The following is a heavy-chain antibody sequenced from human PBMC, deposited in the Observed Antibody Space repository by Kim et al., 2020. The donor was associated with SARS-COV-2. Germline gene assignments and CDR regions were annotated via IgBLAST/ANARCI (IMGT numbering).Heavy chain of an antibody. CDR3: AREGDSSSWYQYYYYYYGMDV. Sequence: ASVKVSCKASGYTFTSYGISWVRQAPGQGLEWMGWISAYNGNTNYAQKLQGRVTMTTDTSTSTAYMELRSLRSDDTAVYYCAREGDSSSWYQYYYYYYGMDVWGQGTTVTVSS. CDR1: GYTFTSYG. J-gene: IGHJ6*02. D-gene: IGHD6-13*01. CDR2: ISAYNGNT. V-gene: IGHV1-18*01.